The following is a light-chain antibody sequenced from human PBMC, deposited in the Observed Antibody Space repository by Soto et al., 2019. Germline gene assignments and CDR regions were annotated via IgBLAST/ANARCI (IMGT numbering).Light chain of an antibody. CDR1: SSNIGGNS. Sequence: QSVLTQPPSVSAAPGQKVTISCSGSSSNIGGNSVSWYQQLPGTAPKLLIYDDNKRPSGIPDRFSGSKSGTSATLGITGFQTGDEADYYCGSWDSSLSAYVFGTGTKVTDL. J-gene: IGLJ1*01. V-gene: IGLV1-51*01. CDR2: DDN. CDR3: GSWDSSLSAYV.